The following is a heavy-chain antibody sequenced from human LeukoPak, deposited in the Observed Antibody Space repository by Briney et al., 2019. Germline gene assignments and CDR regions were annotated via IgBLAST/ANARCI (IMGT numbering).Heavy chain of an antibody. CDR1: GFIFSSYW. D-gene: IGHD6-13*01. J-gene: IGHJ4*02. CDR3: ARGVTSAWYLRYYFEY. V-gene: IGHV3-7*03. Sequence: PGGSLRLSCAASGFIFSSYWMYWVRQVPGKGLEWVANIKQDGTETSYVDSVEGRFTISRDNAKNSLFLQMNSLRADDTALYYCARGVTSAWYLRYYFEYWGQGIMVTVSS. CDR2: IKQDGTET.